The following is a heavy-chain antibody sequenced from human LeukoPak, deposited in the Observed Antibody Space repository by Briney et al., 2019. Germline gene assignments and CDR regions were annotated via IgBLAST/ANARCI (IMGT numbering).Heavy chain of an antibody. J-gene: IGHJ5*02. CDR2: ISAYNGNT. CDR1: GYTFTSYG. CDR3: AGDGYYGSGSYYNRWFDP. Sequence: ASVKVSCKASGYTFTSYGISWVRQAPGQGLEWMGWISAYNGNTNYAQKLQGRVTMTTDTSTSTAYMELRSLRSDDTAVYYCAGDGYYGSGSYYNRWFDPWGQGTLVTVSS. D-gene: IGHD3-10*01. V-gene: IGHV1-18*01.